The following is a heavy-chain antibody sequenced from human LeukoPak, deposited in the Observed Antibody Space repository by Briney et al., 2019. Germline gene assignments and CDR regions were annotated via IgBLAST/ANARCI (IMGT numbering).Heavy chain of an antibody. V-gene: IGHV3-30*18. Sequence: GGSLRLSCAASGFSFVSYGMHWVRQAPGKGLEWVGVISDDGRNKKYADSVKGRFTISRGNSKDTLYLQMNSLRDEDTAVYYCAKRPSDYGDYVTYFDYWGQGTLVTVSS. CDR3: AKRPSDYGDYVTYFDY. CDR1: GFSFVSYG. J-gene: IGHJ4*02. D-gene: IGHD4-17*01. CDR2: ISDDGRNK.